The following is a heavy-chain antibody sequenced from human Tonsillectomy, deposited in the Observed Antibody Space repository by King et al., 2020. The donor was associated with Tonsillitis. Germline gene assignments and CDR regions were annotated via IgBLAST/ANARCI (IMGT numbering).Heavy chain of an antibody. CDR2: IYYRGST. CDR1: GGSISGYY. CDR3: ARGGGNSVWYGGTFDI. D-gene: IGHD5-18*01. Sequence: VQLQESGPGLVKPSETLSLTCTVSGGSISGYYWSWVRQPPGKGLEWIGYIYYRGSTNYHPSLKSRVSMSVDTSKNQFSLKLSSVTAADTAVYYCARGGGNSVWYGGTFDIWGQGTMVTVSS. J-gene: IGHJ3*02. V-gene: IGHV4-59*01.